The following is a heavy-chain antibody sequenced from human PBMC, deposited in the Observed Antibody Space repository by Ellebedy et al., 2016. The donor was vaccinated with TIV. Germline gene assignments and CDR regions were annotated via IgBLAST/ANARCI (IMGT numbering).Heavy chain of an antibody. V-gene: IGHV4-34*01. D-gene: IGHD6-19*01. J-gene: IGHJ5*02. CDR3: ARAGGSGWSLSWFDP. CDR1: GGSFSGYY. CDR2: IYHSGST. Sequence: SETLSLXCAAYGGSFSGYYWSWIRQPPGKGLEWIGTIYHSGSTYYNPSLKSRVTISVDTSKNQFTLKLSSVTDADTAVYYCARAGGSGWSLSWFDPWGQGTLVTVSS.